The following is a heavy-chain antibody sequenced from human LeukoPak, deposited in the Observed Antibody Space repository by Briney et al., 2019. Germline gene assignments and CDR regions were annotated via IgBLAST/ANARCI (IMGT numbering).Heavy chain of an antibody. V-gene: IGHV3-23*01. CDR1: GFTFSSYA. D-gene: IGHD2-2*01. CDR3: ANLLGYCSSTSCYDY. J-gene: IGHJ4*02. CDR2: ISGSGGST. Sequence: GGSLRLSCAASGFTFSSYAMSWVRQAPGKGLEWVSAISGSGGSTYYADSAKGRFTISRDNSKNTLYLQMNSLRAEDTAVYYCANLLGYCSSTSCYDYWGQGTLVTVSS.